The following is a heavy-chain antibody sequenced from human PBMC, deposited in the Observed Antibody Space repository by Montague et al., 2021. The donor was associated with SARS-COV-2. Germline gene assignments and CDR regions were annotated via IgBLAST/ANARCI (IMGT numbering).Heavy chain of an antibody. D-gene: IGHD4-17*01. CDR1: GGSISNGSYP. V-gene: IGHV4-30-2*01. J-gene: IGHJ5*02. CDR2: IFPGGST. CDR3: ARGGADFGDYGWLDP. Sequence: TLSLTCSVSGGSISNGSYPWSWIRQPPGKGLEWIGHIFPGGSTYYNASLQSRVTISIGNSKNQLSLRLTSITAADTAVYFCARGGADFGDYGWLDPWGQGILVTVS.